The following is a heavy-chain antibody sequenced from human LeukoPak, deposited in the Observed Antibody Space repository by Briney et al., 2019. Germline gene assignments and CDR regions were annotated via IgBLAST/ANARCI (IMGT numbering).Heavy chain of an antibody. J-gene: IGHJ3*02. D-gene: IGHD5-18*01. CDR2: IYYSGST. CDR3: AKVGYRYGYAFDI. V-gene: IGHV4-59*01. Sequence: SETLSLTCTVSGGSLSSYYWSWIRQPPGKGLERIGYIYYSGSTNYNPSLKSRVTISVETSKNQFSLKPSSVTAADTAAYCGAKVGYRYGYAFDIWGQGTMVTVSP. CDR1: GGSLSSYY.